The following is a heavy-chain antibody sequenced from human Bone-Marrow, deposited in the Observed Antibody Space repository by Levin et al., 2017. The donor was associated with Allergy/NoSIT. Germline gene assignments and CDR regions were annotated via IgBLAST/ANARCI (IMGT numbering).Heavy chain of an antibody. CDR3: TNFAA. Sequence: LSLTCAASEPTFTNMHWVRQAPGKGLEWLAVVSYDGSNRYYTDSVKGRFTVSRDVSRNTQFLEMHSLGAEDTATYFCTNFAAWGQGTLVTVSS. J-gene: IGHJ5*02. CDR2: VSYDGSNR. V-gene: IGHV3-30*18. CDR1: EPTFTN.